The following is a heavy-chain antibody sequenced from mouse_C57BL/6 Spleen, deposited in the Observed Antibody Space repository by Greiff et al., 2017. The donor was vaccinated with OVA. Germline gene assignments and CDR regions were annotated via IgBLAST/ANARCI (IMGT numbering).Heavy chain of an antibody. V-gene: IGHV5-17*01. Sequence: DVHLVESGGGLVKPGGSLKLSCAASGFTFSDYGMHWVRQAPEKGLEWVAYISSGSSTIYYADTVKGRFTISRDNAKNTLFLQMTSLRSEDTAMYYCAREDDGYIYAMDYWGQGTSVTVSS. D-gene: IGHD2-3*01. CDR1: GFTFSDYG. CDR3: AREDDGYIYAMDY. J-gene: IGHJ4*01. CDR2: ISSGSSTI.